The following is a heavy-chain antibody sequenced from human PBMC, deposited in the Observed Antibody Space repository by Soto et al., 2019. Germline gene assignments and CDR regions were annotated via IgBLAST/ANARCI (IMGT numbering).Heavy chain of an antibody. D-gene: IGHD3-22*01. CDR1: GFTFSSYG. CDR3: AKFGTYYYDSSGYTDY. Sequence: PVGSLRLSCAASGFTFSSYGMHWVRQAPGKGLEWVAVISYDGSNKYYADSVKGRFTISRDNSKNTLYLQMNSLRAEDTAVYYCAKFGTYYYDSSGYTDYWGQGTLVTVSS. J-gene: IGHJ4*02. V-gene: IGHV3-30*18. CDR2: ISYDGSNK.